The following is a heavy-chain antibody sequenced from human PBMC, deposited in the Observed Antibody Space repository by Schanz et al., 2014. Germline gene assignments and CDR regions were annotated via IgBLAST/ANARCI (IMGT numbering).Heavy chain of an antibody. Sequence: QVQLVESGGGVVQSGRSLRLSCAASGFTFSNFGLHWVRQAPGKGLNWVAVISSDGTNKYYADSVQGRFTLSKDFSKDTLYLQLTSLRPEDTAVYYCARLATSKSRLGDAVDIWGQGTMVTVSS. D-gene: IGHD4-4*01. CDR2: ISSDGTNK. CDR3: ARLATSKSRLGDAVDI. V-gene: IGHV3-30*03. CDR1: GFTFSNFG. J-gene: IGHJ3*02.